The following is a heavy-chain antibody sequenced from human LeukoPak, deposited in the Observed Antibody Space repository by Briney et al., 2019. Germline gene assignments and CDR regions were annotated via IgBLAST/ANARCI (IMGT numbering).Heavy chain of an antibody. J-gene: IGHJ4*02. CDR3: ARLLEWEYYFDY. Sequence: GGSLRLSCAASGFTFNSNYMSWVRQAPGKGLEWVSILYRDGTTYYSDSVKGRFGISRHNSKDTPYLQMNSLRPEDTAVYYCARLLEWEYYFDYWGQGTLVTVSS. CDR1: GFTFNSNY. V-gene: IGHV3-53*04. D-gene: IGHD1-26*01. CDR2: LYRDGTT.